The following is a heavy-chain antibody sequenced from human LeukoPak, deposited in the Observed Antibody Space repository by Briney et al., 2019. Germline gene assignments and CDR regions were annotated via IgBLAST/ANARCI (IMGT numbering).Heavy chain of an antibody. CDR1: GYTFTGYY. CDR3: ARGKAIVVVPAATPDHYWFDP. CDR2: INPNSGGT. Sequence: ASVKVSCKASGYTFTGYYMHWVRQAPGQGLEWMGWINPNSGGTNYAQKFQGWVTMTRDTSISTAYMELSRLRSDDTAVYYCARGKAIVVVPAATPDHYWFDPWGQGTLVTVSS. J-gene: IGHJ5*02. D-gene: IGHD2-2*01. V-gene: IGHV1-2*04.